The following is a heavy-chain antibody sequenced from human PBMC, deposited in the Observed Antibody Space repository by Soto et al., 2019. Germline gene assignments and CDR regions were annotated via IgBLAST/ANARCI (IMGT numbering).Heavy chain of an antibody. D-gene: IGHD7-27*01. CDR1: GGSVSSPKYF. J-gene: IGHJ4*02. CDR2: IYNNGKT. V-gene: IGHV4-61*01. Sequence: QMQLQESGPGLVKPSETLSLACTVSGGSVSSPKYFWSWIRQPPGKGLEWVAYIYNNGKTNYNPSLKSRATSSVDTAKNQCSLKLTSVTGADSAVYFCARTVMPVGNLPAFDHWGQGVLVTVSS. CDR3: ARTVMPVGNLPAFDH.